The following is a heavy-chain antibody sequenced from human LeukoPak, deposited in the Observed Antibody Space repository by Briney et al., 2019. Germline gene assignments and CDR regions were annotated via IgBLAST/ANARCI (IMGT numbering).Heavy chain of an antibody. D-gene: IGHD3-22*01. CDR2: ILSDGSKE. V-gene: IGHV3-33*01. J-gene: IGHJ4*02. Sequence: PGGSLRLSCAASGFTFSSYGMHWVRQAPGKGLEWVAVILSDGSKEFYTDSVKGRFTISRNSLRAEDTAVYYCVRDDDRPDNGLDYWGQGTLVTVSS. CDR3: VRDDDRPDNGLDY. CDR1: GFTFSSYG.